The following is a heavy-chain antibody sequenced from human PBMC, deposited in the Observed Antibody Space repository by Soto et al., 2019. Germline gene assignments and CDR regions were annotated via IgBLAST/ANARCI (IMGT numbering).Heavy chain of an antibody. CDR2: ISAHNGNT. V-gene: IGHV1-18*01. D-gene: IGHD1-1*01. CDR3: ARGRYGDY. CDR1: GYIFTTYG. J-gene: IGHJ4*02. Sequence: QVHLVQSGAEVKKPGASVKVSCKGSGYIFTTYGITWVRQAPGQGLEWMGWISAHNGNTNYAQKLQGRVTVTRDTPTSTAYMELRNLSSDDTAVYYWARGRYGDYWGQGAVVTVPS.